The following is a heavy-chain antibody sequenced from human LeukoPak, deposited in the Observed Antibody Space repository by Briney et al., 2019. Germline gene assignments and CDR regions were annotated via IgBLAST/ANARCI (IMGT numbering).Heavy chain of an antibody. Sequence: PGGSLRLSCAASGFTFSTHSTNWVRQAQGRGREGVSYIRRSSSAIYYADSVKGRFTISRDNAKSSLYLQMNSLRAEDTAVYYCARRYCSGPNCHENWFYGMDVWGQGTTVTVS. CDR2: IRRSSSAI. CDR3: ARRYCSGPNCHENWFYGMDV. CDR1: GFTFSTHS. D-gene: IGHD2-15*01. J-gene: IGHJ6*02. V-gene: IGHV3-48*01.